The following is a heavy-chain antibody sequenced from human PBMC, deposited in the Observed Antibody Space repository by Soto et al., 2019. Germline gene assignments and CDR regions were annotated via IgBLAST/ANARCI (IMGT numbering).Heavy chain of an antibody. CDR1: GFTFSTYT. CDR3: AKDFTPDGYWDFDY. Sequence: GGSLRLSCAASGFTFSTYTVSWVRQAPGKGLEWVSAVLQTGSSTFYADSVKGRFTISRDNSQNTLYLQMNNLRAEDTAVYYCAKDFTPDGYWDFDYWGQGTLVTVPS. J-gene: IGHJ4*02. CDR2: VLQTGSST. D-gene: IGHD4-17*01. V-gene: IGHV3-23*01.